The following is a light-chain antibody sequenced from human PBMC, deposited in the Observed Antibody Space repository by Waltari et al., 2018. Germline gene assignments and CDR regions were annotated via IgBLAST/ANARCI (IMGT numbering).Light chain of an antibody. Sequence: EIVVTQSPATLSVSPGERATLSCRASQSISDNLAWYQHKPGQAPRLLIYGASTRATGVPTRFSGSGSGTEFALTICSLQSEDFAIYYCQQYNPRPPSITFGQGTRLEIK. CDR3: QQYNPRPPSIT. V-gene: IGKV3-15*01. CDR2: GAS. CDR1: QSISDN. J-gene: IGKJ5*01.